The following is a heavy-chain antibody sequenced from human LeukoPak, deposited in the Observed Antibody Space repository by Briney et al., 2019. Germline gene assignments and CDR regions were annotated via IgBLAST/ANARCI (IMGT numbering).Heavy chain of an antibody. J-gene: IGHJ4*02. V-gene: IGHV1-2*06. Sequence: ASVKVSCKASGYTFTGYYMHWVRQAPGQGLEWMGRINPNSGGTNYAQKFQGRVTMTRDTSISTAYMELSRLRSDDTAVYYCARGRRMVRGVIIVYYFDYWGQGTLATVSS. D-gene: IGHD3-10*01. CDR3: ARGRRMVRGVIIVYYFDY. CDR1: GYTFTGYY. CDR2: INPNSGGT.